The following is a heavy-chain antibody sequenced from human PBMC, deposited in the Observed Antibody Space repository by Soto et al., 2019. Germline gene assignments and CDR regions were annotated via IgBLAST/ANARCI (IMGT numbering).Heavy chain of an antibody. CDR1: GGSISSSSYY. D-gene: IGHD3-9*01. Sequence: QLQLQESGPGLVKPSETLSLTCTVSGGSISSSSYYWGWIRQPPGKGLEWIGSIYYSGSTYYNTSLKSRVTISVDTSKNQFSLKLSSVTAADTAVYYCARQVLRCFDWPHWGQGTLVTVSS. CDR2: IYYSGST. J-gene: IGHJ4*02. V-gene: IGHV4-39*01. CDR3: ARQVLRCFDWPH.